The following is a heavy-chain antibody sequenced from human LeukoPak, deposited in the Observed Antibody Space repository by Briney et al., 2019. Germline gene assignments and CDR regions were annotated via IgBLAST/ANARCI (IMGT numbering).Heavy chain of an antibody. CDR1: GFTFSRKT. D-gene: IGHD6-19*01. J-gene: IGHJ6*02. V-gene: IGHV3-48*02. CDR2: ISSDIGTI. Sequence: GRSLRLSCAASGFTFSRKTMNRVRQAPGKGLEWVSYISSDIGTIYYADSVRGRFTISRDNAKNSLYLQMNSLRDEDTAVYYCARDNGMTSGWYAGRIDYYYGMDVWGQGTTVTVSS. CDR3: ARDNGMTSGWYAGRIDYYYGMDV.